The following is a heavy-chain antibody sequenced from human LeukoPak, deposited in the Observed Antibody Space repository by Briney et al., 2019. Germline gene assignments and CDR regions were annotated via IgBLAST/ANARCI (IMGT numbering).Heavy chain of an antibody. CDR1: GGSLSSYY. V-gene: IGHV4-59*01. CDR2: IYYSGST. J-gene: IGHJ4*02. D-gene: IGHD3-10*01. Sequence: PSETLSLTCTVSGGSLSSYYWSWIRQPPGKGLEGIGYIYYSGSTNYNPSLKSRVTISVDTSKNQFSLKLSSVTAADTAVYYCARKSGWFGECLDYWDQGTLVTVSS. CDR3: ARKSGWFGECLDY.